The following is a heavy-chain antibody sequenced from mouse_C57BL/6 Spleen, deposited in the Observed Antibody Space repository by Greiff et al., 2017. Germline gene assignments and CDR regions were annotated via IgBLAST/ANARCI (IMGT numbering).Heavy chain of an antibody. D-gene: IGHD2-2*01. J-gene: IGHJ3*01. V-gene: IGHV1-26*01. CDR1: GYTFTDYY. Sequence: EVQLQQSGPELVKPGASVKISCKASGYTFTDYYMNWVKQSHGKSLEWIGDINPNNGGTSYNQKFKGKATLTVDKSSSTAYMELRSLTSEDSAVYYCARGQSTMVRGFAYWGQGTLVTVSA. CDR2: INPNNGGT. CDR3: ARGQSTMVRGFAY.